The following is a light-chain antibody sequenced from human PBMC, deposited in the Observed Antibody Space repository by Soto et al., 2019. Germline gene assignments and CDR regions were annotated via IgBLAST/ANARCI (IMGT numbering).Light chain of an antibody. Sequence: QAVVTQEPSLTVSPGGTVTLTCGSSTGAVTSGHYPYWFQQKPGQAPRTLIYDTNNKHSWTPARFSGSLLGGKAALTLSGAQPEDEAEYYCLLAYRGAEEVFGGGTKLTVL. CDR1: TGAVTSGHY. CDR2: DTN. J-gene: IGLJ2*01. CDR3: LLAYRGAEEV. V-gene: IGLV7-46*01.